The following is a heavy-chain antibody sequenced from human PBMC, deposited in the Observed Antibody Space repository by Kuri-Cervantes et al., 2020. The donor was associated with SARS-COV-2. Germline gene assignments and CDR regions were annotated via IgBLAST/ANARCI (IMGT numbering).Heavy chain of an antibody. CDR3: ARVKGIVLIDWFDP. D-gene: IGHD2-8*01. Sequence: SQTLSLTCAVYGGSFSGYYWNWIRQPPGKGLEWIGEINHSGSTNYNPSLKSRVTISVDTSKNQFSLKLSSVTAADTAVYYCARVKGIVLIDWFDPWGQGTLVTVSS. CDR1: GGSFSGYY. CDR2: INHSGST. V-gene: IGHV4-34*01. J-gene: IGHJ5*02.